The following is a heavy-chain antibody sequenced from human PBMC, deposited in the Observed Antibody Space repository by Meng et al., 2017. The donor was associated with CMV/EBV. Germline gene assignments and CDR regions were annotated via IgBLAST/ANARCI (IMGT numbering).Heavy chain of an antibody. D-gene: IGHD6-19*01. CDR3: ARARKSPVAGTSRGNYFDY. J-gene: IGHJ4*02. V-gene: IGHV1-2*02. CDR1: GYTFTGYY. CDR2: INPNSGGT. Sequence: GESLKISCKASGYTFTGYYMPWVRQAPGQGLEWMGWINPNSGGTNYAQKFQGRVTMTRDTSISTAYMELSRLRSDDTAVYYCARARKSPVAGTSRGNYFDYWGQGTLVTVSS.